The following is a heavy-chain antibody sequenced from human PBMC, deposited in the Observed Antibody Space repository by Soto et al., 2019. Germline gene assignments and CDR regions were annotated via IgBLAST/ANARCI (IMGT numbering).Heavy chain of an antibody. D-gene: IGHD2-2*01. CDR2: ISAYNGNT. J-gene: IGHJ6*03. Sequence: GASAKVSCKASGYTFTSYGISWVRQAPGQGLEWMGWISAYNGNTNYAQKLQGRVTMTTDTSTSTAYMELRSLRSDDTAVYYCARDLKDIVVVPADNYYYYMDVWGKGTTVTVSS. CDR3: ARDLKDIVVVPADNYYYYMDV. V-gene: IGHV1-18*01. CDR1: GYTFTSYG.